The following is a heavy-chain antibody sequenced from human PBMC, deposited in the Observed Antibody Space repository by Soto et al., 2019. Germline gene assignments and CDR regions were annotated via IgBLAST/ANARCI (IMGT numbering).Heavy chain of an antibody. V-gene: IGHV3-23*01. CDR3: AKQRQNYYSNYVGYFDY. D-gene: IGHD4-4*01. CDR1: GFTFSSYA. CDR2: ISGSGGST. J-gene: IGHJ4*02. Sequence: GGSLRLSCAASGFTFSSYAMSWVRQAPGKGLEWVSAISGSGGSTYYADSVKGRFTISRDNSKNTLYLQMNSLRAEDTAVYYCAKQRQNYYSNYVGYFDYWGQGTLVTVSS.